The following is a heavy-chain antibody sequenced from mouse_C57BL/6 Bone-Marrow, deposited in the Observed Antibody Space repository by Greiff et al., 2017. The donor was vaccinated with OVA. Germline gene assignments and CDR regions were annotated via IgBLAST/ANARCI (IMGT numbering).Heavy chain of an antibody. Sequence: QVQLQQSGPGLVQPSQSLSITCTVSGFSLTSYGVHWVRQSPGKGLEWLGVIWSGGSTDYNAAFISRLSISKDNSKSQVFFKMNSLQADDTAIYYCARPLYGSSLDYWGQGTTLTVSS. CDR2: IWSGGST. CDR1: GFSLTSYG. D-gene: IGHD1-1*01. CDR3: ARPLYGSSLDY. V-gene: IGHV2-2*01. J-gene: IGHJ2*01.